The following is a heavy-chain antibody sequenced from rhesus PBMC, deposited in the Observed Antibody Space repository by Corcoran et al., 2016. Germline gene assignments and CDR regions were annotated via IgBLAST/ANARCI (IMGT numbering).Heavy chain of an antibody. CDR3: AKDITGGLPRRFDY. V-gene: IGHV3-201*01. D-gene: IGHD2-15*01. CDR1: GLTFDDSA. Sequence: EVQLVASGRGLVQPGGSMRLACAASGLTFDDSALHWGRQAPGKGLEWVSAISWDGGSTGYADSVKGRFTISRDNAKNSLYLQMDRLRAEDTALYYCAKDITGGLPRRFDYWGQGVLVTVSS. J-gene: IGHJ4*01. CDR2: ISWDGGST.